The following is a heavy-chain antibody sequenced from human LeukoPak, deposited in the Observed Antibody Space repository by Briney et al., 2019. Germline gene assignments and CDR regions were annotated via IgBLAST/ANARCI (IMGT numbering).Heavy chain of an antibody. Sequence: GASVKVSCKASGYSFTGNYMHWVRQAPGQGLEWMGWINPNSGDTNFAQKLQGRVTMTTDTSTSTAYMELRSLRSDDTAVYYCARDCRGGGDCYSDYWGQGTLVTVSS. CDR1: GYSFTGNY. CDR3: ARDCRGGGDCYSDY. D-gene: IGHD2-21*02. J-gene: IGHJ4*02. CDR2: INPNSGDT. V-gene: IGHV1-2*02.